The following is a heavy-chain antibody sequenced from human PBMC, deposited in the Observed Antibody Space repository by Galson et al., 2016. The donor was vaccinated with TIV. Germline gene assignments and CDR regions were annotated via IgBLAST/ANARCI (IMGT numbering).Heavy chain of an antibody. CDR3: EKKGAFFAHGMDV. V-gene: IGHV3-9*01. CDR1: GFTFDDYG. J-gene: IGHJ6*02. CDR2: ITLNSGTI. D-gene: IGHD3-3*01. Sequence: SLRLSCAASGFTFDDYGMHWVRQAPGKGLEWVSGITLNSGTIGYADFVKGRFTISRDNAKNFLYLQMNSLRTEDTALYYCEKKGAFFAHGMDVSGQGTTVTVSS.